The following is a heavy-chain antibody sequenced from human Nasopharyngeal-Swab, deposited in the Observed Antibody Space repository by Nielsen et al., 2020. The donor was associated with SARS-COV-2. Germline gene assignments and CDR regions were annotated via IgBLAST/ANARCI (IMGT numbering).Heavy chain of an antibody. CDR1: GGSFSGYY. CDR3: ARGLRILYCSGGSCYSGFDY. CDR2: INHSGST. Sequence: SETLSLTCAVYGGSFSGYYWSWIRQPPGKGLEWIGEINHSGSTNYNPSLKSRVTTSVDTSKNQFSLKLSSVTAADTAVYYCARGLRILYCSGGSCYSGFDYWGQGTLVTVSS. D-gene: IGHD2-15*01. J-gene: IGHJ4*02. V-gene: IGHV4-34*01.